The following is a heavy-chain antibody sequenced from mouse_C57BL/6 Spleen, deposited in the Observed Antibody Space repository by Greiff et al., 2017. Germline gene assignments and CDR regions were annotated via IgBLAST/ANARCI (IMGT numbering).Heavy chain of an antibody. CDR2: IWWDDDK. J-gene: IGHJ3*01. CDR1: GFSLSTFGMG. V-gene: IGHV8-8*01. D-gene: IGHD1-1*01. CDR3: ARDFYYYGSSYDWFAY. Sequence: QVTLKESGPGILQPSQTLSLTCSFSGFSLSTFGMGVGWIRQPSGKGLEWLAHIWWDDDKYYNPALKSRLTISKDTSKNQVFLKIANVDTADTATYYCARDFYYYGSSYDWFAYWGQGTLVTVSA.